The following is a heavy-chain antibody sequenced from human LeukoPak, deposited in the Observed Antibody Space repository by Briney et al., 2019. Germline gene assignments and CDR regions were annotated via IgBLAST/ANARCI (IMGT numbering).Heavy chain of an antibody. J-gene: IGHJ2*01. CDR1: GYTFTAYS. D-gene: IGHD6-13*01. Sequence: GASVKVSCKASGYTFTAYSMHWVRQAPGQGLGWMGIINPSGGSTSYAQKFQGRVTMTRDTSTSTVYMELSSLRSEDTAVYYCARDNPRRYSSSWYRSDWYFDLWGRGTLVTVSS. CDR3: ARDNPRRYSSSWYRSDWYFDL. V-gene: IGHV1-46*01. CDR2: INPSGGST.